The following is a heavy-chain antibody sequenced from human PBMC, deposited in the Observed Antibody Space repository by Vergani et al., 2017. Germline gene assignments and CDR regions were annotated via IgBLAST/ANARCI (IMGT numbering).Heavy chain of an antibody. CDR3: ARGSLILRFPHGYYYYGMDV. Sequence: QVQLQESGPGLVKPSETLSLTCTVSGGSISSYYWSWIRQPAGKGLEWIGEINHSGSTNYNPSLKSRVTISVDTSKNQFSLKLSSVTAADTAVYYCARGSLILRFPHGYYYYGMDVWGQGTTVTVSS. CDR2: INHSGST. CDR1: GGSISSYY. D-gene: IGHD3-3*01. J-gene: IGHJ6*02. V-gene: IGHV4-59*12.